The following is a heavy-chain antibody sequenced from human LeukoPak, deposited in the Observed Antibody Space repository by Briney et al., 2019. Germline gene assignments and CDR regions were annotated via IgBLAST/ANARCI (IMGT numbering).Heavy chain of an antibody. CDR1: GFTFSSYW. V-gene: IGHV3-7*01. Sequence: PGGSLRLSCAASGFTFSSYWMSWVRQAPGKGLEWVANIKQDGSEKYYVDSVKGRFTISRDNAKNSLYLQMNSLRAEDTAVYYCERGIAVAGRLRYYYGMDVWGQGTTVTVSS. D-gene: IGHD6-19*01. J-gene: IGHJ6*02. CDR2: IKQDGSEK. CDR3: ERGIAVAGRLRYYYGMDV.